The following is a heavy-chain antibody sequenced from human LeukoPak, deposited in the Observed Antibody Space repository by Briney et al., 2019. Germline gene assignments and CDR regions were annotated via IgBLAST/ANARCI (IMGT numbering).Heavy chain of an antibody. Sequence: GGSLRLSCAASGFTFSSSDMDWVRRAPGKGLEWVASISSSSSLIYYTDSVKGRFTISRDNAKNLLYLQMNSLRAEDTAVYFCAKEGRSTTPGYWGQGTLVTVSS. CDR1: GFTFSSSD. J-gene: IGHJ4*02. CDR2: ISSSSSLI. V-gene: IGHV3-21*01. CDR3: AKEGRSTTPGY. D-gene: IGHD6-13*01.